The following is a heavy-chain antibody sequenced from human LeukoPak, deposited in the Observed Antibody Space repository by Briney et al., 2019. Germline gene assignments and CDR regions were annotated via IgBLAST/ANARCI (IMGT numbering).Heavy chain of an antibody. CDR3: ARHGLVSNLNYFDY. Sequence: PSDTLSLTCAVSGGSISTSNWWGWIRQPPGKGLEWIGYIYYSGSTYYKPSLKSRVTMSVDTSKNQFSLKLSSVTAADTAVYYCARHGLVSNLNYFDYWGQGTLVTVSS. V-gene: IGHV4-28*01. D-gene: IGHD3/OR15-3a*01. CDR2: IYYSGST. J-gene: IGHJ4*02. CDR1: GGSISTSNW.